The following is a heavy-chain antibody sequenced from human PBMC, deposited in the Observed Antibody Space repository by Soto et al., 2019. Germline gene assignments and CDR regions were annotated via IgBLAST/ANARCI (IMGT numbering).Heavy chain of an antibody. CDR1: GGSISSYY. CDR2: IYYSGST. D-gene: IGHD3-9*01. CDR3: ARVLNYDILTGSLGWFDP. Sequence: SETLSLTCTVSGGSISSYYWSWIRQPPGKGLEWIGYIYYSGSTNYNPSLKSRVTISVDTSKNQFSLKLSSVTAADTAVYYCARVLNYDILTGSLGWFDPWGQGTLVTVSS. V-gene: IGHV4-59*01. J-gene: IGHJ5*02.